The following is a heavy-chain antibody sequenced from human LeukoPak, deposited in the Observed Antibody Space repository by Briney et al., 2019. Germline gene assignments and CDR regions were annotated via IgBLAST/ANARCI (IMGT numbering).Heavy chain of an antibody. CDR1: GGSISSGSYY. CDR2: IYTSGST. V-gene: IGHV4-61*02. Sequence: SETLSLTCTVSGGSISSGSYYWSWIRQPAGKGLEWIGRIYTSGSTNYNPSLKSRVTISVDTSKNQFSLKLSSVTAADTAVYYCAHVVAAKVYYFDYWGQGTLVTVSS. J-gene: IGHJ4*02. D-gene: IGHD2-15*01. CDR3: AHVVAAKVYYFDY.